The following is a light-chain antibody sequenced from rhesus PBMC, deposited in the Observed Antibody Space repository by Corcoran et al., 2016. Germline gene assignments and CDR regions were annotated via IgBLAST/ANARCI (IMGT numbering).Light chain of an antibody. CDR3: QQHNSYPPS. J-gene: IGKJ2*01. Sequence: DIQMTQSPSSLPASVGDTVTITCWARQGSSNYLAWYQQKPGKAPKPLIYYATNLESGVPSRFSGSGSGTAFTLTISSLQPEVFAIYYCQQHNSYPPSFGQGTKVEIK. V-gene: IGKV1S14*01. CDR1: QGSSNY. CDR2: YAT.